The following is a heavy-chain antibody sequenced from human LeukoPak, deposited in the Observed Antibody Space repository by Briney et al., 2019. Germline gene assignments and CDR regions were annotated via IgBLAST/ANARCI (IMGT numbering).Heavy chain of an antibody. Sequence: GGSLRLSCAASGFTFSSYTINWVRQAPGKGLEWVSSISGSSYYIYYADSVRGRFTISRDNAKNSVYLQMNSLRAEDTAVYYCAGSGKERSIAAHEYWGQGTLVTVSS. J-gene: IGHJ4*02. CDR2: ISGSSYYI. V-gene: IGHV3-21*04. D-gene: IGHD6-6*01. CDR3: AGSGKERSIAAHEY. CDR1: GFTFSSYT.